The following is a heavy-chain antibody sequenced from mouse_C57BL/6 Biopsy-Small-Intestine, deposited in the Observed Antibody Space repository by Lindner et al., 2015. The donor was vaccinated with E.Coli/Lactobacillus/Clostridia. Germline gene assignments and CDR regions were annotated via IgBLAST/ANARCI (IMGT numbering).Heavy chain of an antibody. D-gene: IGHD4-1*01. CDR1: GYAFSSSW. V-gene: IGHV1-82*01. Sequence: VQLQESGPELVKPGAPVKISCKASGYAFSSSWMNWVKQRPGKGLEWIGRIYPGDGDTNYNGKFKGKATLTADKSSSTAYMQLSSLTSEDSAVYFCARYWDEGYWGQGTTLTVSS. CDR2: IYPGDGDT. J-gene: IGHJ2*01. CDR3: ARYWDEGY.